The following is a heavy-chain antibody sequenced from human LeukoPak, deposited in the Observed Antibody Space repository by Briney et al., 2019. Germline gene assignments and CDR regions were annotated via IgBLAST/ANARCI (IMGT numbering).Heavy chain of an antibody. CDR1: GYTFTGHY. CDR2: IDPNSGDT. J-gene: IGHJ2*01. Sequence: ASVKVSCKASGYTFTGHYMHWVRQAPGQGPEWMAWIDPNSGDTNYAQKFQGRVTLTRDASIGTAYMEMNRLTYDDTAIYYCARDVYTSGWRYFDLWGHGTLVTVSS. D-gene: IGHD6-19*01. V-gene: IGHV1-2*02. CDR3: ARDVYTSGWRYFDL.